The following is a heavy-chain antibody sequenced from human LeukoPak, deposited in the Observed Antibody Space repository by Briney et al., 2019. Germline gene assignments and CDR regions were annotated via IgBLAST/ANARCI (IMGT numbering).Heavy chain of an antibody. CDR3: ARTMTTMTTHGELDF. D-gene: IGHD4-11*01. V-gene: IGHV1-8*02. CDR1: GGTFSSYT. J-gene: IGHJ4*02. Sequence: ASVKVSCKASGGTFSSYTISWVRQATGQGLEWMGWMNPNSGNTGYAQKFQGRVTMTRNTSISTAYMELRNLSFDDTAIYYCARTMTTMTTHGELDFWGQGTLVAVSS. CDR2: MNPNSGNT.